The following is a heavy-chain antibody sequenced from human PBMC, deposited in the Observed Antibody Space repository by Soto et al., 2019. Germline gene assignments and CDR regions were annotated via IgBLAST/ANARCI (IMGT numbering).Heavy chain of an antibody. Sequence: XSVKVSCNASGHTFTNYGIRLVRQAPGQGLEWMGWISAYNGNTNYSQKLQGRVTMTTDTSTSTAYMELRSLRSDDTAVYYCARLRVVVPAVGFDTWAQGTLVTVSS. CDR1: GHTFTNYG. V-gene: IGHV1-18*04. CDR2: ISAYNGNT. CDR3: ARLRVVVPAVGFDT. J-gene: IGHJ5*02. D-gene: IGHD2-2*01.